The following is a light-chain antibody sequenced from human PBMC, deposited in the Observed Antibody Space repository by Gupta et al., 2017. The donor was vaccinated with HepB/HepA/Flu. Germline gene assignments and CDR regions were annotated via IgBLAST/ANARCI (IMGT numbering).Light chain of an antibody. V-gene: IGKV3D-11*02. CDR2: DAS. J-gene: IGKJ5*01. Sequence: EIVFTQSPATLSLSPGERATLSCRASQSVSSYLAWYQQKPGQAPRLLIYDASKRATGIPARFSGSGSGTDFTLTISSLEPEDFAVYYCQQRSNWQITFGQGTRLEIK. CDR3: QQRSNWQIT. CDR1: QSVSSY.